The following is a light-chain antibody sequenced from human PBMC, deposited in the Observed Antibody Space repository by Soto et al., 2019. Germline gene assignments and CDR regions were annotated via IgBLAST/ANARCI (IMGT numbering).Light chain of an antibody. Sequence: QSALTQPASGSGSPGQPTTISGTGTTSDVGGYNYSSWYQQYPGKAPKLMIYHVSNRPSGVSNRFSGSKSGNSASLTISGLQAEDEADYYCSSYTSTSTYVFGTGTKVTVL. CDR1: TSDVGGYNY. J-gene: IGLJ1*01. V-gene: IGLV2-14*01. CDR2: HVS. CDR3: SSYTSTSTYV.